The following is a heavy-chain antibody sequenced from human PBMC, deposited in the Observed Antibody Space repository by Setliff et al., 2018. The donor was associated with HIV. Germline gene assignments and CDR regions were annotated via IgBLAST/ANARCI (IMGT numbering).Heavy chain of an antibody. V-gene: IGHV3-64*02. CDR2: ISRDGDST. D-gene: IGHD6-19*01. Sequence: GGSLRLSCAATGFTFGDYAMYWVRQAPGKGLEYVSGISRDGDSTYYVDSVKGRFTISRDNSKNTLYLLMGSLRVEDMAVYYCARGTDGGRYFYYYFYMHVWGKGTTVTVSS. CDR1: GFTFGDYA. J-gene: IGHJ6*03. CDR3: ARGTDGGRYFYYYFYMHV.